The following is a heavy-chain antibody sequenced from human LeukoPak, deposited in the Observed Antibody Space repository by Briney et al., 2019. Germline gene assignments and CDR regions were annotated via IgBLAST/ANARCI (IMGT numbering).Heavy chain of an antibody. V-gene: IGHV3-23*01. Sequence: PGGSLRLSCAASGFTFSSYAISWVRQAPGKGLEWVSAISESGDSTYYTDSVKGRFTISRDNSKNTLHLQMSSLRAEDTAVYFCATLVFDSSGYSYFDYWGQGTLVTVSS. J-gene: IGHJ4*02. D-gene: IGHD3-22*01. CDR2: ISESGDST. CDR3: ATLVFDSSGYSYFDY. CDR1: GFTFSSYA.